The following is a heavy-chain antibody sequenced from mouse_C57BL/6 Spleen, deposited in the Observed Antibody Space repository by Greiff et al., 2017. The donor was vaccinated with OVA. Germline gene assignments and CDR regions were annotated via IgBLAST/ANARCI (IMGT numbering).Heavy chain of an antibody. Sequence: VQLQQSGAELMKPGASVKLSCKATGYTFTGYWIAWVKQRPGHGLEWIGEILPGSGSTNYNEKFKGKATFTVDTSSNPAYLQLSSLTTEDAAIYDGAGSEDGKAWFADWGQGTLVTVSA. CDR1: GYTFTGYW. V-gene: IGHV1-9*01. D-gene: IGHD2-3*01. CDR2: ILPGSGST. J-gene: IGHJ3*01. CDR3: AGSEDGKAWFAD.